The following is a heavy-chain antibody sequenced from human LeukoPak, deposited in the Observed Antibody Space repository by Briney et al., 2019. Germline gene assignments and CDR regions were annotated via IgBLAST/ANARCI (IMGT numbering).Heavy chain of an antibody. CDR1: GFXFSNYN. CDR3: ARRSPSYYFDY. Sequence: GGSLRLSCAASGFXFSNYNMNWVRQAPGKGLEWVSSISSSNNYIYYADSVKGRFTISRDNAKNSLYLQMNSLRAEDTAVYYCARRSPSYYFDYWGQGTPVTVSS. CDR2: ISSSNNYI. J-gene: IGHJ4*02. V-gene: IGHV3-21*01.